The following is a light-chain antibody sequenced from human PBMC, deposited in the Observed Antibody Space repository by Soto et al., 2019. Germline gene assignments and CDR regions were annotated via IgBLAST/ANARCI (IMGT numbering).Light chain of an antibody. V-gene: IGKV3-20*01. CDR1: QSVSSNY. Sequence: IVLTQSPSTLSLSPGERATLSCRASQSVSSNYLVWYQQKPGQAPRLLIYGASSRATGIPDRFSGSGSGTDFTLTISRLESEDFAVYFCQQHGSSPGAFGQGTKVDI. J-gene: IGKJ1*01. CDR3: QQHGSSPGA. CDR2: GAS.